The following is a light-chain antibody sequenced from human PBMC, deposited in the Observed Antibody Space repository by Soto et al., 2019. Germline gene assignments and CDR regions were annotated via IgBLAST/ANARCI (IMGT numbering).Light chain of an antibody. CDR2: DVS. Sequence: QSVLTQPRSVSGSPGQSVTISCTGTSSDVGTYNYVSWYQQHPGKAPKVMIYDVSKRPSGVPDRFSGSKSGNTASLTISGLQVEYDADYYCCSYAGSYIFYVFGTGTKVTVL. J-gene: IGLJ1*01. V-gene: IGLV2-11*01. CDR1: SSDVGTYNY. CDR3: CSYAGSYIFYV.